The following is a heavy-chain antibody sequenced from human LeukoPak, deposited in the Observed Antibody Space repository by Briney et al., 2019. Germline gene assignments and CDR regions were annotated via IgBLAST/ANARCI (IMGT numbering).Heavy chain of an antibody. CDR3: ARDLGSGSYDY. V-gene: IGHV3-21*01. CDR1: GFTFSSYN. CDR2: ISTSSSYI. J-gene: IGHJ4*02. D-gene: IGHD6-19*01. Sequence: GGSLRLSCAASGFTFSSYNMNWVRQAPGKGLEWVSSISTSSSYIYYADSVKGRFTISRDNAKNSLFLQMNSLRAEDTAVCYCARDLGSGSYDYWGQGTLVSVSS.